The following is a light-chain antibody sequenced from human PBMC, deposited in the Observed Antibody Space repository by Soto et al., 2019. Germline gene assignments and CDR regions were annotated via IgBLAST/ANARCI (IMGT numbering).Light chain of an antibody. CDR1: ESVSRN. CDR3: QQYINWPRT. J-gene: IGKJ1*01. CDR2: GAS. V-gene: IGKV3-15*01. Sequence: EIVMTQSPATLSVSPGERAALSCRASESVSRNLAWYQQKPGQAPRLLIYGASIRPTGIPARFSGSGSGTEFTLNISSLQSEDVATYYCQQYINWPRTFGQGTKVEIK.